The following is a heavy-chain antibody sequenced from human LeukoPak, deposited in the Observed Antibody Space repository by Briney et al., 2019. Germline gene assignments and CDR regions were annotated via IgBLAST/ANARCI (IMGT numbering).Heavy chain of an antibody. Sequence: GGSLRLSCAASGYTFTGYYMHWVRQAPGQGLEWMGWINPNSGGTNYAQKFQGRVTMTRDTSISTAYMELSRLRSDDTAVYYCARDWATMVRGVTDYWGQGTLVTVSS. V-gene: IGHV1-2*02. CDR1: GYTFTGYY. CDR3: ARDWATMVRGVTDY. D-gene: IGHD3-10*01. J-gene: IGHJ4*02. CDR2: INPNSGGT.